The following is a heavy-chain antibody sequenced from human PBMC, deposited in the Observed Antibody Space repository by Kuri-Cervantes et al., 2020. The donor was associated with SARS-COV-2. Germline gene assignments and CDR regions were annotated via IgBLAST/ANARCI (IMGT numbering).Heavy chain of an antibody. V-gene: IGHV3-48*04. CDR1: GFLFSASA. CDR3: ARAGSFNYFDY. D-gene: IGHD6-13*01. Sequence: GESLKISCEVSGFLFSASAIHWVRQASGKGLEWVSGISISGGTTFYPDSVKGRFTISRDDAKNSLYLQMNSLRAEDTAVYYCARAGSFNYFDYWGQGTLVTVSS. J-gene: IGHJ4*02. CDR2: ISISGGTT.